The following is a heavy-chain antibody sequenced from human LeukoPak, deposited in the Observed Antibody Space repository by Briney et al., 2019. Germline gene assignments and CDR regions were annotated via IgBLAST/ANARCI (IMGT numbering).Heavy chain of an antibody. CDR3: ATEGLIKFRYYQYAFDI. D-gene: IGHD3-22*01. V-gene: IGHV1-18*01. CDR1: GYTFTSYG. Sequence: ASVKVSCKASGYTFTSYGISWVRQAPGQGLEWMGWISAYNGNTNYAQKLQGRVTMTTDTSTSTAYMELSSLRSEDTAVYYCATEGLIKFRYYQYAFDIWGQGTMVTVSS. J-gene: IGHJ3*02. CDR2: ISAYNGNT.